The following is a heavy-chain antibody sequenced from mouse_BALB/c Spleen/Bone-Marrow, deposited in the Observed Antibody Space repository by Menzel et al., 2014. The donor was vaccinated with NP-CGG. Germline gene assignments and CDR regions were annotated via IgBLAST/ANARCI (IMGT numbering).Heavy chain of an antibody. Sequence: QVQLQQSGAELARPGASVKWSCKASGYTFTSYWMQWVKQRPGQGLEWIGAIYPGDGDTRYTQKFKGKATLTADKSSSTAYMQLSSLASEDSAVYYCARGDPFDYWGQGTTLTVSS. CDR3: ARGDPFDY. J-gene: IGHJ2*01. V-gene: IGHV1-87*01. CDR2: IYPGDGDT. CDR1: GYTFTSYW.